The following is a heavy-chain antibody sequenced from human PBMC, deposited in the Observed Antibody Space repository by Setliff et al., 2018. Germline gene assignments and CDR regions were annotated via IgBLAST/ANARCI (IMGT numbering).Heavy chain of an antibody. D-gene: IGHD3-10*01. V-gene: IGHV3-15*01. CDR1: GLTFADAW. Sequence: GSLRLSCTASGLTFADAWMNWVRQAPGKGLEWVARVRSNSVGGTTEYGAPVKGRFTISRDDSKDTVYLQMSDLKTEDTGVYYCTGRTYGHQLGDYWGQGTLVTVSS. J-gene: IGHJ4*02. CDR3: TGRTYGHQLGDY. CDR2: VRSNSVGGTT.